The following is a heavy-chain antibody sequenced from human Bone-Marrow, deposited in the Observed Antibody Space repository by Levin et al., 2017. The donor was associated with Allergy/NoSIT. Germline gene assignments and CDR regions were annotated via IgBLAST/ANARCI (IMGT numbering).Heavy chain of an antibody. CDR1: GFTVSGHY. D-gene: IGHD2-21*01. V-gene: IGHV3-66*01. Sequence: PGGSLRLSCAASGFTVSGHYISWVRQAPSKGLEWISLLYSDDNTYYTDSVKGRFTISRDNSKNNLYLQMKSLRAEDTAVYYCAIAGIRSPSNNAFDIWGLGTVVSVSS. CDR3: AIAGIRSPSNNAFDI. J-gene: IGHJ3*02. CDR2: LYSDDNT.